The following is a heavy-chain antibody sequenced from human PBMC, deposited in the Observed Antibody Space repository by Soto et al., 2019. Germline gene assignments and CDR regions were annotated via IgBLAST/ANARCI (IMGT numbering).Heavy chain of an antibody. J-gene: IGHJ4*02. D-gene: IGHD3-22*01. CDR3: ASWTHYYDSSGYSNFDY. V-gene: IGHV3-21*01. CDR2: ISSSSYYT. Sequence: PGGSLRLSCAASGFTFSDYSINWVRQAPGKGLEWVSCISSSSYYTFYAASVKGRFTISRDNAKNSLYLQMNSLRAEDTAVYYCASWTHYYDSSGYSNFDYWGQGTLVTVSS. CDR1: GFTFSDYS.